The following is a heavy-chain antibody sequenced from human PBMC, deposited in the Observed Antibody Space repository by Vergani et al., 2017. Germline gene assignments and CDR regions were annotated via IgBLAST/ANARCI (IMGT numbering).Heavy chain of an antibody. CDR2: ISGSGGST. D-gene: IGHD2-15*01. V-gene: IGHV3-23*01. J-gene: IGHJ6*02. Sequence: EVQLLESGGGLVQPGGSLRLSCAASGFTFSSYAMSWVRQAPGKGLEWVSAISGSGGSTYYADSVKGRFTISRDNSKNTLYLKMNSLRAEDTAVYYCAKVGCSGGSCYYYYYGMDVWGQGTTVTVSS. CDR1: GFTFSSYA. CDR3: AKVGCSGGSCYYYYYGMDV.